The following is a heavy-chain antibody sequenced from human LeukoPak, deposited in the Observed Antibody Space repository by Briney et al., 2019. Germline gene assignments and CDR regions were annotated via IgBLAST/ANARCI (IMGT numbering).Heavy chain of an antibody. Sequence: PGGSLRLSCAASGFTFSDYYMNWIRQAPGKGLEWVAFIRYDGSNKYYADSVKGRFTISRDNSKNTLYLQMNSLRAEDTAVYYCAKDRNTDFDYWGQGTLVTVSS. D-gene: IGHD2-2*02. CDR2: IRYDGSNK. J-gene: IGHJ4*02. CDR3: AKDRNTDFDY. V-gene: IGHV3-30*02. CDR1: GFTFSDYY.